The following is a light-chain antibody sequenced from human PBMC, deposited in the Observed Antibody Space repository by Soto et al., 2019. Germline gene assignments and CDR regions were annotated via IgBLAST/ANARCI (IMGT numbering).Light chain of an antibody. CDR3: GSHAGSSAV. Sequence: QSALTQPPSASGSPGQSVTISCTGTSSDVGGYNYVSWYQQHPGKAPKVIFYDVSKWPSGVPDRFSGSKSGNTASLTVSGLQAEDEADYYCGSHAGSSAVFGGGTKVTVL. CDR2: DVS. J-gene: IGLJ2*01. V-gene: IGLV2-8*01. CDR1: SSDVGGYNY.